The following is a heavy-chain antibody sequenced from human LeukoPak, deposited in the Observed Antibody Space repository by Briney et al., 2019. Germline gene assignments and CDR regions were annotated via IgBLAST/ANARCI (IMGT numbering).Heavy chain of an antibody. D-gene: IGHD1-1*01. CDR1: GFTFSSFD. V-gene: IGHV3-13*01. Sequence: PGGSQRLSCAASGFTFSSFDMHWLRQPTGQGLECVSTIGTASDTYYPGSVEGRFTLSRDNAKNSLYLQMNSLTAGDTAVYYCARGPPRGKYYYMDVWGKGTTVTVSS. CDR3: ARGPPRGKYYYMDV. CDR2: IGTASDT. J-gene: IGHJ6*03.